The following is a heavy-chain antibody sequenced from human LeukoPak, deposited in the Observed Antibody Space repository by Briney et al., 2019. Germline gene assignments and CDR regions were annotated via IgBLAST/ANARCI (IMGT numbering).Heavy chain of an antibody. D-gene: IGHD6-19*01. Sequence: SETLSLTCAVYGGSFSGYYWSWIRQPPGKGLEWIGEINHSGSTNYNPSLKSRVTISVDTSKNQFSLKLSSLTAADTAVYYCARQAVAGRAFDYWGQGTLVTVSS. J-gene: IGHJ4*02. CDR1: GGSFSGYY. CDR2: INHSGST. V-gene: IGHV4-34*01. CDR3: ARQAVAGRAFDY.